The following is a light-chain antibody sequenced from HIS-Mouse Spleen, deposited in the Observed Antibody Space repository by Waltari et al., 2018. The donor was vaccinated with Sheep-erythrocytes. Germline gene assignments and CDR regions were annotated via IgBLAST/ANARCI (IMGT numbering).Light chain of an antibody. CDR1: SSDVGGYNY. J-gene: IGLJ1*01. Sequence: QSALTQPRSVSGSPGQSVTISCTGTSSDVGGYNYVSWYQQHPGKAPKLMIYDVSKRPSGVPDPVSGSKSGNTASLTISGLQAEDEADYYCCSYAGSYNHVFATGTKVTVL. V-gene: IGLV2-11*01. CDR2: DVS. CDR3: CSYAGSYNHV.